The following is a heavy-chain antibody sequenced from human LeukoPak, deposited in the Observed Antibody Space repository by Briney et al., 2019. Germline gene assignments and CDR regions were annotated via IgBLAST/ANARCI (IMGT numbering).Heavy chain of an antibody. Sequence: SQTLSLTCTVSGGSISSGSYYWSWIRQPAGKGLEWIGRIYTSGSTNYNPSLKSRVTISVDTSKNQFSLKLSFVTAADTAVYYCARGWSSSSTFYDYWGQGTLVTVSS. CDR3: ARGWSSSSTFYDY. D-gene: IGHD6-6*01. CDR2: IYTSGST. J-gene: IGHJ4*02. CDR1: GGSISSGSYY. V-gene: IGHV4-61*02.